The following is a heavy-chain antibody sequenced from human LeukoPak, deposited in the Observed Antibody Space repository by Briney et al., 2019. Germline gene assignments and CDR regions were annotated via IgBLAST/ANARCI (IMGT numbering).Heavy chain of an antibody. D-gene: IGHD3-22*01. Sequence: SETLSLTCTVSGGSISSYYWSWIRQPPGKGLEWIGYIYYSGSTNYNPSLKSRVTISVDTSKNQFSLKLSSVTAADTAVYYCARDSAKYDSSGLNWFDPWGQGTLVTVSS. J-gene: IGHJ5*02. CDR3: ARDSAKYDSSGLNWFDP. CDR2: IYYSGST. CDR1: GGSISSYY. V-gene: IGHV4-59*01.